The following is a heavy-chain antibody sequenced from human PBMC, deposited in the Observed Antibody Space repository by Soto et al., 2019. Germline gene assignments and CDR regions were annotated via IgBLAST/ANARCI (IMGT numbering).Heavy chain of an antibody. V-gene: IGHV1-2*04. J-gene: IGHJ6*04. CDR2: INPRSGGT. CDR1: GYTFSDCH. Sequence: ASVKVSCKASGYTFSDCHISWVRQAPGQGLQWMGSINPRSGGTTSARKFQGWVTMTRDTSISTAYLEVTGLKSDDTASYFCARGVSTDCSHGVGPHNYYFAMDVWG. D-gene: IGHD3-10*01. CDR3: ARGVSTDCSHGVGPHNYYFAMDV.